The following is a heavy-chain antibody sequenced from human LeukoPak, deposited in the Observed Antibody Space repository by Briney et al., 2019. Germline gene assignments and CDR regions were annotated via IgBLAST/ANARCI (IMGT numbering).Heavy chain of an antibody. D-gene: IGHD3-22*01. CDR3: AKDYDSSGYHEAYFDY. CDR1: GFTFDDYA. CDR2: ISWNSGSI. V-gene: IGHV3-9*01. Sequence: GGCLRLSCAASGFTFDDYAMHWVRQAPGKGLEWVSGISWNSGSIGYADSVKGRFTISRDNAKNSLYLQMNSLRAEDTALYYCAKDYDSSGYHEAYFDYWGHGTLVTVSS. J-gene: IGHJ4*01.